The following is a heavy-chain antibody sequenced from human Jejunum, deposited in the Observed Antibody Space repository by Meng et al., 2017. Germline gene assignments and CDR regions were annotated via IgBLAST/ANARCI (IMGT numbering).Heavy chain of an antibody. CDR2: SMHYSGTT. V-gene: IGHV4-39*07. Sequence: QLQRQESGPGLVKPSETRSLTCTVSGGSVSSNNYYGFWIRQPPGKGLEWSGSSMHYSGTTNYNPSLKSRVTISVDKTKNQISLEVSSVTAADTAVYYCARYGALPGYDSWGQGTLVTVSS. CDR3: ARYGALPGYDS. CDR1: GGSVSSNNYY. J-gene: IGHJ4*02. D-gene: IGHD3-9*01.